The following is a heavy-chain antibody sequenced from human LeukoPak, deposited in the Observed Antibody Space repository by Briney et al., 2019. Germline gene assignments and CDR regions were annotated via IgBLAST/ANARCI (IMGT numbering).Heavy chain of an antibody. J-gene: IGHJ5*02. D-gene: IGHD4-11*01. CDR1: GGSFSGYY. Sequence: PSETLSLTCAVYGGSFSGYYWSWLRQPPGKGLEWIGYIYYSGSTNYNPSLKSRVTISVDTSKNQFSLKLSSVTAADTAVYYCARRSNQPIGLNWFDPWGQGTLVTVSS. CDR3: ARRSNQPIGLNWFDP. CDR2: IYYSGST. V-gene: IGHV4-59*08.